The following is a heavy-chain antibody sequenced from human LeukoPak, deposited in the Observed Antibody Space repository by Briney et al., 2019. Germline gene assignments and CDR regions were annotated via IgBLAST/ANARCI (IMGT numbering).Heavy chain of an antibody. V-gene: IGHV4-59*08. CDR3: ARVATVDHNWFDP. D-gene: IGHD4-23*01. CDR2: IYYSGST. J-gene: IGHJ5*02. CDR1: GGSISSYY. Sequence: SETLSLTCTVSGGSISSYYWSWIRQPPGKGLEWIGYIYYSGSTNYNPSLKSRVTISVDTSKNQFSLKLSSVTAADTAVYHCARVATVDHNWFDPWGQGTLVTVFS.